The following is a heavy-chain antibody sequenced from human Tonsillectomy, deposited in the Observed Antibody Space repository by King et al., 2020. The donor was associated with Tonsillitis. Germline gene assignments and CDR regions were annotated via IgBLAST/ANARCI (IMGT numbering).Heavy chain of an antibody. D-gene: IGHD2-21*02. J-gene: IGHJ4*02. CDR2: INSDESIT. CDR3: ARALTESSDH. Sequence: VQLVESGGGLVQPGGSLRLSCTASGFTFSSYWMHWVRRAPGKGLVWVSRINSDESITTYADSVKGRFPISRDNAKNTLSLQMNSLRGEDTAVYYCARALTESSDHWGQGTLVTVSS. V-gene: IGHV3-74*01. CDR1: GFTFSSYW.